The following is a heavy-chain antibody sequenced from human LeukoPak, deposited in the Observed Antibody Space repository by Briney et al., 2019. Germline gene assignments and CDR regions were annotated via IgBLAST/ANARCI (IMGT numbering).Heavy chain of an antibody. CDR1: GFTFGDYA. J-gene: IGHJ5*02. D-gene: IGHD2-2*01. CDR3: TRGEWVLDIVVVPADL. V-gene: IGHV3-49*03. CDR2: IRSKAYGGTT. Sequence: GGSLRLSCTASGFTFGDYAMSWFRQAPGKGLEWVGFIRSKAYGGTTEYAASVKGRFTISRDDSKSIAYLQMNSLKTEDTAVYYCTRGEWVLDIVVVPADLWGQGTLVTVSS.